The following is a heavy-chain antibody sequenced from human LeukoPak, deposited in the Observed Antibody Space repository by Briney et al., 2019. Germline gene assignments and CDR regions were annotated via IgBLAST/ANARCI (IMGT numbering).Heavy chain of an antibody. CDR2: IYYSGST. CDR1: GXSVSSGSYY. D-gene: IGHD3-10*01. V-gene: IGHV4-61*01. Sequence: SETLSLTCTVSGXSVSSGSYYWSWIRQPPGKGLEWIGYIYYSGSTNYNPSLKSRVTISVDTSKNQFSLKLSSVTAADTAVYYCARDSREGFGELFHYYYYGMDVWGQGTTVTVSS. CDR3: ARDSREGFGELFHYYYYGMDV. J-gene: IGHJ6*02.